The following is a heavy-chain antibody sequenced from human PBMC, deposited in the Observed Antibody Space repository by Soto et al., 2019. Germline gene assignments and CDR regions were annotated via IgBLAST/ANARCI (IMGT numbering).Heavy chain of an antibody. V-gene: IGHV1-18*01. Sequence: ASVKVSCKASGYTFTSYGIIWVRQTTGQGLEWMGWISAYNGNTNYAQKLQGRVTMTTDTSTSTAYMELRSLRSDDTAVYYCARDGPYDYGGRFDPRGQGTLVTVSS. D-gene: IGHD4-17*01. CDR1: GYTFTSYG. CDR2: ISAYNGNT. J-gene: IGHJ5*02. CDR3: ARDGPYDYGGRFDP.